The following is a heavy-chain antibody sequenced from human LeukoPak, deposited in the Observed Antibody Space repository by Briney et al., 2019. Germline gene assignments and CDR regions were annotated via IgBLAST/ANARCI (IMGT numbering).Heavy chain of an antibody. J-gene: IGHJ6*02. D-gene: IGHD2-2*01. Sequence: ASVKVSCKASGYTFTGYYMHWVRQAPGQGLEWMGWINPNSGGTNYAQKFQGWVTMTRDTSISTAYMELSRLRSDDTAVYYCARDRLVLVPAALYYYYGMDGGAKGPRSPSP. CDR3: ARDRLVLVPAALYYYYGMDG. CDR1: GYTFTGYY. CDR2: INPNSGGT. V-gene: IGHV1-2*04.